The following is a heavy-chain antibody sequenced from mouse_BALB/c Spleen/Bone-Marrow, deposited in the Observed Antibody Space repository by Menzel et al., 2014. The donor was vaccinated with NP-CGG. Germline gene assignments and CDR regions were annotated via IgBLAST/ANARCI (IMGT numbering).Heavy chain of an antibody. J-gene: IGHJ4*01. CDR1: GYTFSGYW. V-gene: IGHV1-7*01. CDR2: INPNTDYT. CDR3: AREGLGLAMDY. Sequence: QVQLQQSGAELAKPGASVKMSCKASGYTFSGYWMHWVKQRPGQGLEWIGYINPNTDYTEYNQKFKDKATLTADKSSSTAYMQLSSLTSEDSAVYYCAREGLGLAMDYWGQGTTVTVSS. D-gene: IGHD4-1*01.